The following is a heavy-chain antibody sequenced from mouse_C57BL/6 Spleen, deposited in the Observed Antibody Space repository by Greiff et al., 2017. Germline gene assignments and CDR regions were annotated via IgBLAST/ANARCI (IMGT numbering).Heavy chain of an antibody. CDR1: GYSITSGYY. Sequence: EVKLQESGPGLVKPSQSLSLTCSVTGYSITSGYYWNWLRQFPGNKLEWMGYISYDGSNNYNPSLKNRISITRDTSKNQFFLKLNSVTTEDTATYYCARAAGAWFAYWGQGTLVTVSA. D-gene: IGHD1-1*02. CDR3: ARAAGAWFAY. V-gene: IGHV3-6*01. CDR2: ISYDGSN. J-gene: IGHJ3*01.